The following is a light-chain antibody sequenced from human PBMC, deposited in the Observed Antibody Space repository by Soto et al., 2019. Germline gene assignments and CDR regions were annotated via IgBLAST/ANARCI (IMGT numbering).Light chain of an antibody. CDR3: QQLNSFPST. J-gene: IGKJ5*01. Sequence: DIQLTQSPSFLSASVGDRVTITCRASQAMSSFLAWYQQKPGKAPKLLIYAASTLQSGVPSRFSGSGSGTEFTLTISSLQPEDFETYYCQQLNSFPSTFGQGTRLEIK. V-gene: IGKV1-9*01. CDR2: AAS. CDR1: QAMSSF.